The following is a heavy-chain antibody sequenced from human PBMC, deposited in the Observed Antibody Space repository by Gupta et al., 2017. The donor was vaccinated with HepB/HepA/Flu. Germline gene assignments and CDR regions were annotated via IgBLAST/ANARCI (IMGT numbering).Heavy chain of an antibody. CDR2: IYHVGTT. Sequence: QVHLQESGPGLVKPSGTLSLTCAVSGVSGDSISSSNWWSWVRQSPGKGLEWIGEIYHVGTTNYNPSLKSRVTIAVDKSKNQFSLRLTSVTAADTAVYYCARGEFYYYDGRDVWGQGTMVTVSS. CDR1: GDSISSSNW. J-gene: IGHJ6*02. CDR3: ARGEFYYYDGRDV. V-gene: IGHV4-4*02.